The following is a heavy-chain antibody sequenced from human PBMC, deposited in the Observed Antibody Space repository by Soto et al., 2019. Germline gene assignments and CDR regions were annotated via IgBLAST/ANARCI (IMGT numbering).Heavy chain of an antibody. Sequence: QVQLQESGPGLVKPSGTLSLTCVVSGGSISSSNWWSWVRQPPGKGVEWIGEIYHSGSTNYNPSLQRRVTISVDKSKNQFSLKLGSVTAADTAVYYCASVVGGYYYGMDFWGQGTTVTVSS. CDR2: IYHSGST. CDR3: ASVVGGYYYGMDF. V-gene: IGHV4-4*02. D-gene: IGHD2-2*01. CDR1: GGSISSSNW. J-gene: IGHJ6*02.